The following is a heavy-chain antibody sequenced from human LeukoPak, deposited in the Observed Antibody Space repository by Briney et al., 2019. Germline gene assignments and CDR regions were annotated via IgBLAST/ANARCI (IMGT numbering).Heavy chain of an antibody. CDR2: IKQDGSEK. Sequence: PGGSLRLSCAASGFTFSSYGMHWVRQAPGKGLEWVANIKQDGSEKYYVDSVKGRFTISRDNAKNSLYLQMNSLRAEDTAVYYCARGGKRSVGPWGQGTLVTVSS. V-gene: IGHV3-7*01. CDR3: ARGGKRSVGP. J-gene: IGHJ5*02. CDR1: GFTFSSYG. D-gene: IGHD5-24*01.